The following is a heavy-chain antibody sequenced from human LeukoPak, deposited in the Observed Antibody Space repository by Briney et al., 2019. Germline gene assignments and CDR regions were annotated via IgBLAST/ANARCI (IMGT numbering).Heavy chain of an antibody. D-gene: IGHD3-10*01. J-gene: IGHJ4*02. CDR3: ARGARSSDY. CDR1: GLSISANS. V-gene: IGHV4-59*13. CDR2: IYNSVTT. Sequence: PETLSLTCTVSGLSISANSWSWIRQPPGKGLEWIGYIYNSVTTNYNPSLTSRVTTSVDTSKNQLSLKLSSATAADTAVYYCARGARSSDYWGQGTLVTVSS.